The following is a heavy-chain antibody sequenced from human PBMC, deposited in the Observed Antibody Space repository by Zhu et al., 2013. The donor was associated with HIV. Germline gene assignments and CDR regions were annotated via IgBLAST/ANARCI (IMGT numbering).Heavy chain of an antibody. V-gene: IGHV1-46*01. CDR2: ITPALYT. CDR1: GNSFINHY. J-gene: IGHJ4*02. CDR3: AREPSGGSLYFDY. Sequence: QVQVVQSGAEVKEPGASVKISCKAPGNSFINHYVHWVRQAPGQGLEWIGIITPALYTNYAQNFQGRATVTRDTSTNTVYLEVSSLTSGDTAIYYCAREPSGGSLYFDYWGPGTLVAVSS. D-gene: IGHD6-25*01.